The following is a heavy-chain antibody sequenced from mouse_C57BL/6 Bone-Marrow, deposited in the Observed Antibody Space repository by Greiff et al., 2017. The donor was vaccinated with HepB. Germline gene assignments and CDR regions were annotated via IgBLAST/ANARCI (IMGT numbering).Heavy chain of an antibody. CDR1: GFTFSDYG. D-gene: IGHD1-1*01. Sequence: EVQLVESGGGLVKPGGSLKLSCAASGFTFSDYGMHWVRQAPEKGLEWVAYISSGSSTIYYADTVKGRFTISRDNAKNTLFLQMTSLRSEDTAMYYCARRMGYYYDWYFDVWGTGTTVTVSS. CDR3: ARRMGYYYDWYFDV. CDR2: ISSGSSTI. V-gene: IGHV5-17*01. J-gene: IGHJ1*03.